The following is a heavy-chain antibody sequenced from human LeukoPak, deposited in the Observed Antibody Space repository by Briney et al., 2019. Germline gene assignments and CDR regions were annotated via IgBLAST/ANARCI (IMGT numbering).Heavy chain of an antibody. Sequence: AGGSLRLSCAASGFTFSSYAMSWVRQAPGKGLEWVSVIDSGGNTYDADSVKGRFTISRDNSKNTLYLQMNSLRAEDTAVYYCASGQPFDYWGQGTLVTVSS. J-gene: IGHJ4*02. CDR1: GFTFSSYA. CDR2: IDSGGNT. V-gene: IGHV3-53*01. D-gene: IGHD2-2*01. CDR3: ASGQPFDY.